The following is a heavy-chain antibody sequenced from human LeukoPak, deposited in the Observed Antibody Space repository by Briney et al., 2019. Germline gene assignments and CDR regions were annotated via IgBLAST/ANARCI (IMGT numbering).Heavy chain of an antibody. V-gene: IGHV1-69*01. Sequence: ASVKVSCKASGGTFSSYAISWVRQAPGQGLEWMGGIIPIFGTANYAQKFQGRVTITADESTSTAYMELSSLRSEDMAVYYCARDRYCSGGSCYSAGWFDPWGQGTLVTVSS. CDR2: IIPIFGTA. D-gene: IGHD2-15*01. CDR3: ARDRYCSGGSCYSAGWFDP. CDR1: GGTFSSYA. J-gene: IGHJ5*02.